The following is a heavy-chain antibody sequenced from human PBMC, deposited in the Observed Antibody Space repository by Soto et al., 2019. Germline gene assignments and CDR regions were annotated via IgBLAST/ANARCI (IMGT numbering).Heavy chain of an antibody. CDR1: GFSLSTSGVG. Sequence: SGPTLVNPTQTLTLTCTFSGFSLSTSGVGVGWIRQPPGKALEWLALIYWNDDKGYSQSLKSRLTITKDTSKNQVVLTMTNMDPVDTATYYCAHRIRGTDVHTIWGQGTLVTVSS. J-gene: IGHJ4*02. CDR2: IYWNDDK. V-gene: IGHV2-5*01. CDR3: AHRIRGTDVHTI. D-gene: IGHD5-18*01.